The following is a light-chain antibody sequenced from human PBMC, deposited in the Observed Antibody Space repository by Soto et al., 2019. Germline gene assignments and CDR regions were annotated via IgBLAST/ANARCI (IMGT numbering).Light chain of an antibody. Sequence: QTVVTQEPSLTVSPGGTVTLTCASSTGAVTSDYYPNWFQQKHGQAPKSLIYNTHNRHSWTPARFSGSLLGNRAALTLSGALPEDEAENYCLLFSGGAYVFGPGTKLTVL. V-gene: IGLV7-43*01. CDR1: TGAVTSDYY. CDR3: LLFSGGAYV. J-gene: IGLJ1*01. CDR2: NTH.